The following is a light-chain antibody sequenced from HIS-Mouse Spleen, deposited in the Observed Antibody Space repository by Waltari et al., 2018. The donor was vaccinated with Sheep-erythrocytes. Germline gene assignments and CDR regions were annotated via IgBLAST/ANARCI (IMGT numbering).Light chain of an antibody. CDR2: DVS. CDR3: CSYAGSYNHV. V-gene: IGLV2-11*01. J-gene: IGLJ1*01. Sequence: QSALTQPASVSGSPGQSITISCTGTSSDVGGYNYVSWYQQHPGKAPKLMIYDVSKRPSGGPDRFSGAKSGNTASLTISGLQAEDEADYYCCSYAGSYNHVFATGTKVTVL. CDR1: SSDVGGYNY.